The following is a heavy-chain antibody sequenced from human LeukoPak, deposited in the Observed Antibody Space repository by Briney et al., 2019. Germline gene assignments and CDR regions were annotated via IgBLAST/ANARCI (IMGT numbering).Heavy chain of an antibody. CDR1: GGSISSGSYY. Sequence: SGTLSLTCTVSGGSISSGSYYWSWIRQPAGKGLEWIGRIYTSGSTNYNPSLKSRVTISVDTSKNQFSLKLSSVTAADTAVYYCARDPIRPYYYDSSGYGAFDIWGQGTMVTVSS. CDR3: ARDPIRPYYYDSSGYGAFDI. D-gene: IGHD3-22*01. CDR2: IYTSGST. J-gene: IGHJ3*02. V-gene: IGHV4-61*02.